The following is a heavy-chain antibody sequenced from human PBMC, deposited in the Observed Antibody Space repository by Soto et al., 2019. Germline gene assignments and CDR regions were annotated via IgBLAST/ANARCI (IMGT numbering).Heavy chain of an antibody. CDR3: ASSSTVLLPTAMTGWFDP. CDR2: ISNSGGRT. Sequence: EVQLLESGGGLVQPGGSLSLSCAASGFTFSSYAMSWVRQAPGKGLEWVSTISNSGGRTYYADSVKGRFAISRDNSKNTLYLQMTSLRPEDTAVYYCASSSTVLLPTAMTGWFDPWGQGTLVTVSS. J-gene: IGHJ5*02. CDR1: GFTFSSYA. D-gene: IGHD2-2*01. V-gene: IGHV3-23*01.